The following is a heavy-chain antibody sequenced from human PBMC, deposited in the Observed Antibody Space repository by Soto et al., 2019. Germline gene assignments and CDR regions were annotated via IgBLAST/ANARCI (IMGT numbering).Heavy chain of an antibody. CDR3: GSNTDQLLSTFDH. CDR2: IIPIFGTA. D-gene: IGHD2-2*01. CDR1: GGTFSSYA. V-gene: IGHV1-69*12. J-gene: IGHJ4*02. Sequence: QVQLVQSGAEVKKPGSSVKVSCKASGGTFSSYAISWVRQAPGQGLEWMGGIIPIFGTANYAQKFQGRVTITADESTSTADRELSSLRSEDPAVYYCGSNTDQLLSTFDHWGQGTLVTVSS.